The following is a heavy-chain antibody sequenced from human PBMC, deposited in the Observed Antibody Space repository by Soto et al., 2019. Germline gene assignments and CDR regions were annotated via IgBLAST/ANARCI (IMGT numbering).Heavy chain of an antibody. J-gene: IGHJ4*02. V-gene: IGHV3-21*06. CDR1: GFTFTSYT. Sequence: PGGSLRLSCAASGFTFTSYTMNWVRQAPGKGLEWVSSISSSSDYIYYADSMKGQVTISRDNAKNSLFLDMNSLTGEDTAVYYCARARVYATGPLDFWGQGTLVTVSS. CDR2: ISSSSDYI. D-gene: IGHD6-13*01. CDR3: ARARVYATGPLDF.